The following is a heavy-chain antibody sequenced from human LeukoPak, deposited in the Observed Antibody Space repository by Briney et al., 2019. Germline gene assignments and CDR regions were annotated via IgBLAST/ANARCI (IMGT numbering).Heavy chain of an antibody. CDR1: GGSFSGYY. CDR2: INHSGST. D-gene: IGHD3-22*01. J-gene: IGHJ4*02. CDR3: AGSYYDSSGYSTDY. V-gene: IGHV4-34*01. Sequence: SETLSLTCAVYGGSFSGYYWGWIRQPPGKGLEWIGEINHSGSTNYNPSLKSRVTISVDTSKNQFSLKLSSVTAADTAVYYCAGSYYDSSGYSTDYWGQGTLVTVSS.